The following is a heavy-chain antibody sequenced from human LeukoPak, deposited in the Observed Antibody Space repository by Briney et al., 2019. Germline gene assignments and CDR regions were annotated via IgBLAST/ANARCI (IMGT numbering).Heavy chain of an antibody. CDR1: GGSISSNNYN. Sequence: SETLSLTCRVSGGSISSNNYNWGWIRQPPGKGLEWIASLYYSGSFYYNPSLKSRVTISVDTSKNHFSLKVTSVTAADTAVYYCARLNAMVRRLIIIDHWGQGTLVTVSS. V-gene: IGHV4-39*07. CDR2: LYYSGSF. CDR3: ARLNAMVRRLIIIDH. D-gene: IGHD3-10*01. J-gene: IGHJ5*02.